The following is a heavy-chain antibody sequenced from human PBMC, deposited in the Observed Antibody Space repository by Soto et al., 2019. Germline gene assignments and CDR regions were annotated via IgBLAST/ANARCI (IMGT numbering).Heavy chain of an antibody. J-gene: IGHJ4*02. CDR1: GFTFDDYA. Sequence: GGSLRLSCAASGFTFDDYAMHWVRQAPGKGLEWVSGISWNSGSIGYADSVKGRFTISRDNAKNSLYLQMNSLRAEDTALYYCAKGLNGRKAAAAYYFDYWGQGTLVTVSS. CDR3: AKGLNGRKAAAAYYFDY. D-gene: IGHD6-13*01. V-gene: IGHV3-9*01. CDR2: ISWNSGSI.